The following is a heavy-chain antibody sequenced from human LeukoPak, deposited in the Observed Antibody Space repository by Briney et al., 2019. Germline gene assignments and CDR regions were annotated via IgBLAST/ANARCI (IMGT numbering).Heavy chain of an antibody. Sequence: HPGGSLRLSCAASGFTFSSYGMSWVRQAPGKGLEWVSAISGSGGSTYYADSVKGRFTISRDNSKNTLYLQMNSLRAEDTAVYYCANHRYPYYYDSSGYYKDWGQGTLVTVSS. D-gene: IGHD3-22*01. CDR3: ANHRYPYYYDSSGYYKD. CDR1: GFTFSSYG. CDR2: ISGSGGST. V-gene: IGHV3-23*01. J-gene: IGHJ4*02.